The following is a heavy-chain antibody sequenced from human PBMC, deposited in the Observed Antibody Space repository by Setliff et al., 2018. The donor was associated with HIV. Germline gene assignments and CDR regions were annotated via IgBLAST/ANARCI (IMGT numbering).Heavy chain of an antibody. D-gene: IGHD3-10*01. J-gene: IGHJ4*02. Sequence: SETLSLTCAVSGDSISSSNWWSWVRQPPGKGLEWIGEIYHSGSTSYNPSLKSRVTISVDKSKNQFSVRLRPVTAADTAVYYCARGTTVFRGVINLPLLTDWGQGAQVTVSS. CDR2: IYHSGST. CDR1: GDSISSSNW. V-gene: IGHV4-4*02. CDR3: ARGTTVFRGVINLPLLTD.